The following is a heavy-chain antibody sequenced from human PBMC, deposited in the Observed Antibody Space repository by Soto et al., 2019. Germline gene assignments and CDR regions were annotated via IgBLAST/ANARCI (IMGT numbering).Heavy chain of an antibody. D-gene: IGHD4-17*01. V-gene: IGHV1-69*14. J-gene: IGHJ3*02. CDR2: ILPVFGTA. CDR3: ASGHEYGGNSDAFDI. CDR1: GGTFSTSS. Sequence: QVHLVQSGAEVKKPGSSVKVSCKASGGTFSTSSINWLRQAPGQRPEWMGNILPVFGTADYAQKFRDRVTITPDKSTNTAYMELRSLFSEDAAGYYCASGHEYGGNSDAFDIWGQGTVVTVSS.